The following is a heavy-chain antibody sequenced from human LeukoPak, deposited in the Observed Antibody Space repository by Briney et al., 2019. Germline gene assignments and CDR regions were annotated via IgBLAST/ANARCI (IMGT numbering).Heavy chain of an antibody. CDR1: GGSISSGGYF. CDR3: AMVIFCGGDCRFGGGLDI. J-gene: IGHJ3*02. Sequence: PSQTLSLTCTVSGGSISSGGYFWSWIRQHPEKGLEWIGYIYYTGSTYYNPSLDSLSTISLDTSRTQFSLKLSSVTAADTAVYYCAMVIFCGGDCRFGGGLDIWRQGIMVTVSS. V-gene: IGHV4-31*01. D-gene: IGHD2-21*02. CDR2: IYYTGST.